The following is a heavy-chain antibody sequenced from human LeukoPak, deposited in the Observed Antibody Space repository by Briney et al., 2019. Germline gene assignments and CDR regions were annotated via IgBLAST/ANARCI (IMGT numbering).Heavy chain of an antibody. CDR1: GDSISNYY. V-gene: IGHV4-59*08. D-gene: IGHD3-16*01. CDR3: ARLITAFQAFDS. J-gene: IGHJ4*02. Sequence: SETLSLTCAVSGDSISNYYWSWIRQPPGKGLEWIGYIYYSGSTYYNPSLNSRVTISVDTSKNQFSLNLSSVTAADTAVYYCARLITAFQAFDSWGQGTLVTVSS. CDR2: IYYSGST.